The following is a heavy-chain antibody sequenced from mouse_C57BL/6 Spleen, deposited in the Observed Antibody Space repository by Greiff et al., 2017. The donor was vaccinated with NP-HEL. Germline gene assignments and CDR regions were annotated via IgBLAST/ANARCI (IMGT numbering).Heavy chain of an antibody. D-gene: IGHD1-1*01. Sequence: VQLQQSGPELVKPGASVKISCKASGYSFTGYYMNWVKQSPEKSLEWIGEINPSTGGTTYNQKFKAKATLTVDKSSSTAYMQLKSLTSEDSAVYYCARSRLDGPYGGFAYWGQGTLVTVSA. CDR1: GYSFTGYY. V-gene: IGHV1-42*01. CDR3: ARSRLDGPYGGFAY. CDR2: INPSTGGT. J-gene: IGHJ3*01.